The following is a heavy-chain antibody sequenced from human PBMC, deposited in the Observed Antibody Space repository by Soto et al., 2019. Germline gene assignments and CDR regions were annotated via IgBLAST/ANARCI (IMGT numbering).Heavy chain of an antibody. D-gene: IGHD3-3*01. CDR1: GFSFSSSA. CDR2: ISGSGGAT. V-gene: IGHV3-23*01. Sequence: GGALRLSCEASGFSFSSSAMNWVRQAPGKGLEWISVISGSGGATYFADSVKGRFIISRDNSKNTLYLQMNSLRAEDTAVYYCAKATLRVVHPLVFDHWGQGSLVTVSS. J-gene: IGHJ4*02. CDR3: AKATLRVVHPLVFDH.